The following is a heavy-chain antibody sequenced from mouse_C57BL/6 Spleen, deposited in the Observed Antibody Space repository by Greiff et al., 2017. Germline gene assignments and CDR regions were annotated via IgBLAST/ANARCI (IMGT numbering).Heavy chain of an antibody. V-gene: IGHV1-64*01. CDR3: ARDTTVVATRDPHWYFDV. Sequence: QVQLQQPGAELVKPGASVKLSCKASGYTFTSYWMHWVKQRPGQGLEWIGMIHPNSGSTNYNEKFKSKATLTVDKSSSTAYMQLSSLTSEDSAVYYGARDTTVVATRDPHWYFDVWGTGTTVTVSS. CDR2: IHPNSGST. D-gene: IGHD1-1*01. CDR1: GYTFTSYW. J-gene: IGHJ1*03.